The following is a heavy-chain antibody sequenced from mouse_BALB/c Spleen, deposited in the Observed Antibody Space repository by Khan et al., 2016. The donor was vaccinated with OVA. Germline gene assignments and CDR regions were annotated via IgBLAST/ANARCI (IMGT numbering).Heavy chain of an antibody. D-gene: IGHD2-3*01. CDR3: ARDGYQYNYAMDY. Sequence: EVQLQESGPGLVKPSQSLSLTCTVTGYSITSDYAWYWIRQFPGNKLEFMGYITYIGSTNSNPALKGRISITRDTSKNQFFQQLNCAATEDTATYYCARDGYQYNYAMDYWGQGTSVTVSS. V-gene: IGHV3-2*02. CDR2: ITYIGST. CDR1: GYSITSDYA. J-gene: IGHJ4*01.